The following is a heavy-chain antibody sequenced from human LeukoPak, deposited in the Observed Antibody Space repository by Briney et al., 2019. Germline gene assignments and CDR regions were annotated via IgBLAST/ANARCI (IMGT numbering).Heavy chain of an antibody. CDR3: ARLNRGQWLVQGSFDY. D-gene: IGHD6-19*01. Sequence: PSETLSLTCTVSGGSISSYYWSWIRQPPGKGLEWIGYIYYGGSTNYNPSLKSRVTISVDTSKNQFSLKLSSVTAADTAVYYCARLNRGQWLVQGSFDYWGQGTLVTVSS. CDR1: GGSISSYY. CDR2: IYYGGST. V-gene: IGHV4-59*08. J-gene: IGHJ4*02.